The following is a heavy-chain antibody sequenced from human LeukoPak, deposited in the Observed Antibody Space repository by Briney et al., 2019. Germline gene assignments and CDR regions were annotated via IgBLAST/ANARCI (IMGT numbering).Heavy chain of an antibody. CDR2: IYHSGST. V-gene: IGHV4-38-2*02. D-gene: IGHD6-19*01. CDR1: GYSISSGYY. CDR3: ARSIAVAGTGDYFDY. Sequence: SETLSLTCTASGYSISSGYYWGWIRQPPGKGLEWIGSIYHSGSTYYNPSLKSRVTISVDTSKNQFSLKLSSATAADTAVYYCARSIAVAGTGDYFDYWGQGTLVTVSS. J-gene: IGHJ4*02.